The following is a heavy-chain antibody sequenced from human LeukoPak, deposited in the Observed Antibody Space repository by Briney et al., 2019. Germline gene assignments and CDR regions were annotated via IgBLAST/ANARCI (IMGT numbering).Heavy chain of an antibody. CDR3: AREGTKDYDFWSGYLDY. CDR1: GYSISSGYY. CDR2: IYHSGLI. J-gene: IGHJ4*02. D-gene: IGHD3-3*01. Sequence: SETLSLTCTVSGYSISSGYYWGWIRQPPGKGLEWIANIYHSGLIYYNPSLKSRITISIDTSKNQFSLKLSSVTAADTAVYYCAREGTKDYDFWSGYLDYWGQGTLVTVSS. V-gene: IGHV4-38-2*02.